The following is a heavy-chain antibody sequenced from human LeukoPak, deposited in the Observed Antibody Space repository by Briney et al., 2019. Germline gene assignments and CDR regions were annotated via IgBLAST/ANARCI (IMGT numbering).Heavy chain of an antibody. Sequence: PGGSLRLSCAASGFTFSSYAMSWVRQAPGKGLEWVSAISGSGGSTYYADSVKGRFTISRDNSKNTLYLQMNSLRAEDTAVYYCARIRITVTRNNWFDPWGQGTLVTVSS. CDR3: ARIRITVTRNNWFDP. D-gene: IGHD4-17*01. CDR1: GFTFSSYA. V-gene: IGHV3-23*01. J-gene: IGHJ5*02. CDR2: ISGSGGST.